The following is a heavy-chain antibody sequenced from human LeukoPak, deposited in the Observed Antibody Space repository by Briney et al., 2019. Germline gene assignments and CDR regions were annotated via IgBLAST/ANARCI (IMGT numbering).Heavy chain of an antibody. V-gene: IGHV3-21*01. J-gene: IGHJ4*02. CDR2: ISSSSSYI. D-gene: IGHD6-19*01. Sequence: KAGGSLRLSCAASGFTFSSYSMNWVRQAPGKGLEWVSSISSSSSYIYYADSVKGRFTISRDNAKNSLYLQMNSLRAEDTAVYYCAPYPGSGIDYWGQGTLVTVSS. CDR3: APYPGSGIDY. CDR1: GFTFSSYS.